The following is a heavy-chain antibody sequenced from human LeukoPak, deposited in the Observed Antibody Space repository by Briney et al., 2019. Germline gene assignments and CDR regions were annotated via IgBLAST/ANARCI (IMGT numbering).Heavy chain of an antibody. CDR3: ARDQINSSGNKPPFDY. D-gene: IGHD1-26*01. CDR1: GFTFSTYW. V-gene: IGHV3-7*01. J-gene: IGHJ4*02. Sequence: GGSLRLSCAAPGFTFSTYWMSWVRQTPGEGLEWVANINQDGSEKYYVDSVKGRFTISRDNAKNSLYLQMNSLRAEDTAVYYCARDQINSSGNKPPFDYWGRGTLVTVSS. CDR2: INQDGSEK.